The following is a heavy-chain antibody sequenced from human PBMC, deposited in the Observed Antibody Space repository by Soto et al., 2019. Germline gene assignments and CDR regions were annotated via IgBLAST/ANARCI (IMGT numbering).Heavy chain of an antibody. D-gene: IGHD3-3*01. CDR1: GFTFSSYG. CDR2: IWYDGSNK. Sequence: PGGSLRLSCAASGFTFSSYGMHWLLQAPGKGLERVAVIWYDGSNKYYADSVKGRFTISRENSKNTLYLKMNNLRGEEKAVYYCARDIIPIFGVVMAPGYGMDVWGQGTTVTVSS. CDR3: ARDIIPIFGVVMAPGYGMDV. V-gene: IGHV3-33*01. J-gene: IGHJ6*02.